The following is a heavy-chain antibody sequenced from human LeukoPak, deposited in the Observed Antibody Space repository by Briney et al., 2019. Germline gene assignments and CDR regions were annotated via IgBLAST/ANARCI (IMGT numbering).Heavy chain of an antibody. CDR2: IFTDDTT. CDR1: GFSISSNH. CDR3: AQDIPIEQVPGLGPGY. J-gene: IGHJ4*02. D-gene: IGHD1/OR15-1a*01. Sequence: GGSLRLSCAASGFSISSNHMSWVRQAPGKGLEWISLIFTDDTTNYADSVKGRFTISRDNSKNTVYLQMTSLRADDTAVYFCAQDIPIEQVPGLGPGYWGQGTLVTVSS. V-gene: IGHV3-66*02.